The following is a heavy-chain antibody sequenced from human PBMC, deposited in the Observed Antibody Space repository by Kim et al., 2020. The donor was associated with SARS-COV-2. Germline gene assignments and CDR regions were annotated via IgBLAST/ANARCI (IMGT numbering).Heavy chain of an antibody. D-gene: IGHD4-17*01. CDR1: GASVTSDS. Sequence: SETLSLTCTVSGASVTSDSWSWVRQAPGKGLEWIGYVYSSGSTVYNPSLKSRVTLAVDTSKNQVSLKLTSVTAADTAMYFCARRIKVVASYGVYYMDVGG. V-gene: IGHV4-59*08. CDR3: ARRIKVVASYGVYYMDV. J-gene: IGHJ6*03. CDR2: VYSSGST.